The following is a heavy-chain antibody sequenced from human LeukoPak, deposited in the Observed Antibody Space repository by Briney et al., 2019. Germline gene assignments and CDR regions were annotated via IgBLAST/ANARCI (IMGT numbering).Heavy chain of an antibody. CDR3: ARGTARRVFYY. Sequence: SETLSLTCTVSGGSISSSSYYWGWIRQPPGKGLEWIGEINHSGSTNYNPSLKSRVTISVDTSKNQFSLKLSSVTAADTAVYYCARGTARRVFYYWGQGTLVTVSS. CDR1: GGSISSSSYY. D-gene: IGHD6-6*01. V-gene: IGHV4-39*07. J-gene: IGHJ4*02. CDR2: INHSGST.